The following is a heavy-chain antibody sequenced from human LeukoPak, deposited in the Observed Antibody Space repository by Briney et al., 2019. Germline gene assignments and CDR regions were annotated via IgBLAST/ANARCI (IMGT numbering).Heavy chain of an antibody. CDR2: IYYSGST. CDR3: ARAQGRGSYIDY. V-gene: IGHV4-31*03. D-gene: IGHD1-26*01. Sequence: SETLSLTCTVSGGSISSGGYYWSWIRQHPGKGLEWIGYIYYSGSTYYNPSLKSRVTISVDTSKNQFSLKLSSVTAADTAVYYCARAQGRGSYIDYWGQGTLVTVSS. CDR1: GGSISSGGYY. J-gene: IGHJ4*02.